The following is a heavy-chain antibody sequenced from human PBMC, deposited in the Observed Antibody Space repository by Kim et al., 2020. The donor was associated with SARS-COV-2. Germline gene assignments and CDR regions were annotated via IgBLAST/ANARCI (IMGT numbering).Heavy chain of an antibody. CDR1: GFIFSSYG. J-gene: IGHJ4*02. CDR2: IWNDGSRK. Sequence: GGSLRLSCAASGFIFSSYGIHWVRQAPGKGLEWVAVIWNDGSRKYYADSVKGRFTISRDNSKNTLYLQMNDLRAEDMATYYGTREYCSSTSCTFDYWGQGTLVTVSS. D-gene: IGHD2-2*01. V-gene: IGHV3-33*01. CDR3: TREYCSSTSCTFDY.